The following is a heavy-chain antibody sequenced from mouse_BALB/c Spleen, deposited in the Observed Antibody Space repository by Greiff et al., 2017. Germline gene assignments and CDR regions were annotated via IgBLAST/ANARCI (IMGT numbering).Heavy chain of an antibody. CDR3: AREGYDEGFAY. CDR2: ISDGGSYT. V-gene: IGHV5-4*02. Sequence: EVQGVESGGGLVKPGGSLKLSCAASGFTFSDYYMYWVRQTPEKRLEWVATISDGGSYTYYPDSVKGRFTISRDNAKNNLYLQMSSLKSEDTAMYYCAREGYDEGFAYWGQGTLVTVSA. J-gene: IGHJ3*01. D-gene: IGHD2-14*01. CDR1: GFTFSDYY.